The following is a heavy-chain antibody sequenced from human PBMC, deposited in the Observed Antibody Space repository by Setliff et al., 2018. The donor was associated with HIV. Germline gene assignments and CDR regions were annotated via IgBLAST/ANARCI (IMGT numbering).Heavy chain of an antibody. J-gene: IGHJ4*03. V-gene: IGHV1-46*01. D-gene: IGHD3-3*01. CDR2: INPHGGST. CDR1: GYTFSSYS. CDR3: ARLRPTAFFDY. Sequence: ASVKVSCKASGYTFSSYSLHWVRQAPGQGLEWMGVINPHGGSTNYAQKFQGRVTMTRDTSTSTVYMELSSLRSDDTAVYYCARLRPTAFFDYWGQGTTVTVSS.